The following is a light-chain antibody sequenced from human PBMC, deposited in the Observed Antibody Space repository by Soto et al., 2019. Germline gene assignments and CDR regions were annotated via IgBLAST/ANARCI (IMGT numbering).Light chain of an antibody. CDR3: QQYNNWLWT. CDR1: QSVSSN. Sequence: EIVMTQSPATLSVSPGERATLSCRASQSVSSNLAWYQQKPGQAPRLLIYGASTRATGIPARFSGSGSGTEFTLTISSLQSEYFAVYYCQQYNNWLWTFGQVT. V-gene: IGKV3-15*01. J-gene: IGKJ1*01. CDR2: GAS.